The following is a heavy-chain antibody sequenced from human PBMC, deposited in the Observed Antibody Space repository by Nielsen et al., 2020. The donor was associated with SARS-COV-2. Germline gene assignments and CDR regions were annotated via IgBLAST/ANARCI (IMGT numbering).Heavy chain of an antibody. Sequence: GSLRLSCTVSGGSISSSSYYWGWIRQPPGKGLEWIGSIFYSGSTYYNPSLKSRVTISIDTSKNQFSLKLRSVTAADTAVYYCARGARGIAVAGDNWFDPWGQGTLVTVSS. D-gene: IGHD6-19*01. CDR3: ARGARGIAVAGDNWFDP. J-gene: IGHJ5*02. CDR2: IFYSGST. CDR1: GGSISSSSYY. V-gene: IGHV4-39*07.